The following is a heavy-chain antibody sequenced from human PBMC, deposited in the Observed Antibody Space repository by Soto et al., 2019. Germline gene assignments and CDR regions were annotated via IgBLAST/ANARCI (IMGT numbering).Heavy chain of an antibody. CDR1: RFTFSTYW. Sequence: GGSLRLSCAASRFTFSTYWMTWVRLTPGKGLEWVANIHQDGNEKYYMDSVKGRFTISRDNAKNSLYLQMTSLRAEDTAVYYCAGGHALDVWGQGTTVTVSS. CDR2: IHQDGNEK. CDR3: AGGHALDV. J-gene: IGHJ6*02. V-gene: IGHV3-7*01.